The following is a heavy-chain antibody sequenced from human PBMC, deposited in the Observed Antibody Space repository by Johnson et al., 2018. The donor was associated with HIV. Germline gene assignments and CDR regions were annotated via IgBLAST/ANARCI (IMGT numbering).Heavy chain of an antibody. CDR2: ISYDGGEK. D-gene: IGHD3-3*01. CDR3: ARDGSVFGVVGFFDI. CDR1: GFTFNSYG. J-gene: IGHJ3*02. Sequence: QVQLVESGGGVVQPGRSLRLSCAASGFTFNSYGMHWVRQAPGKGLEWVAVISYDGGEKYYADSVKGRFTISRDNTKNTLYLQMNSLRPEDTAVYYCARDGSVFGVVGFFDIWGQGTMVTVSS. V-gene: IGHV3-30*03.